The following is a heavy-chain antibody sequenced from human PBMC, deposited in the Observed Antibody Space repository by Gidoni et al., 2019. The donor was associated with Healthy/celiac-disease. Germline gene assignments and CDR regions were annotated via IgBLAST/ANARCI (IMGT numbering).Heavy chain of an antibody. D-gene: IGHD5-12*01. CDR3: TTDPVAYYYYGMDV. J-gene: IGHJ6*02. Sequence: EVQLVESGGGLVRPGGSLRLSCAASGFPFSNAWMNWVRQAPGKGLEWGGRIKSKTDGGTTDYAAPVKGRFTISRDDSKNTLYLQMNSLKTEDTAVYYCTTDPVAYYYYGMDVWGQGTTVTVSS. CDR2: IKSKTDGGTT. V-gene: IGHV3-15*07. CDR1: GFPFSNAW.